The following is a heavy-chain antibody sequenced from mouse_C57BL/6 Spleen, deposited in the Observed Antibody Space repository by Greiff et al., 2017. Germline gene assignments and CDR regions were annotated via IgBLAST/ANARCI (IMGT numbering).Heavy chain of an antibody. V-gene: IGHV1-4*01. CDR3: ARKDYVSSHGYFDY. CDR2: INPSSGYT. D-gene: IGHD1-1*01. J-gene: IGHJ2*01. CDR1: GYTFTSYT. Sequence: VQLQQSGAELARPGASVKMSCKASGYTFTSYTMHWVKQRPGQGLEWIGYINPSSGYTKYNQKFKDKATLTADKSSSTAYMQLSSLTSADSAVYYCARKDYVSSHGYFDYWGQGTTLTVSS.